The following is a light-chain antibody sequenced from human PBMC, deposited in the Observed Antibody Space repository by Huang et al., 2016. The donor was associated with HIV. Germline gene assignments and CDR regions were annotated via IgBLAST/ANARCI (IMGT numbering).Light chain of an antibody. V-gene: IGKV4-1*01. CDR1: QSVLDNSNNKNC. J-gene: IGKJ2*01. Sequence: DIVMTQSPDSLAESLGERATINCKSSQSVLDNSNNKNCLAWFQQNPGQPPKLLIYWASSRESGVPDRFSGSGSGTDFTLTISSLQAEDVAVYYCHQYYNTPYTFGQGTKLEIK. CDR2: WAS. CDR3: HQYYNTPYT.